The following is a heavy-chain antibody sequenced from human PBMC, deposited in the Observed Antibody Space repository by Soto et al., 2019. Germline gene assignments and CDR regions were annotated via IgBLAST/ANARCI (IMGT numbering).Heavy chain of an antibody. V-gene: IGHV4-34*01. CDR2: INHSGST. Sequence: SETLSLTCAVYGGSFSGYYWSWIRQPPGKGLEWIGEINHSGSTNYNPSLKSRVTISVDTSKNQFSLKLSSVTAADTAVYYCARGRSGTPVYWGKGTMVTVS. D-gene: IGHD1-26*01. CDR1: GGSFSGYY. CDR3: ARGRSGTPVY. J-gene: IGHJ4*02.